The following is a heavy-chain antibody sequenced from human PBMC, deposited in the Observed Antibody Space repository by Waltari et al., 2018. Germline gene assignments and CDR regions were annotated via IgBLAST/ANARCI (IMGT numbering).Heavy chain of an antibody. CDR2: INPNSGET. V-gene: IGHV1-2*06. Sequence: QVHLVQSGAEVKKPGASVKVSCKASGYTFTGYYIQWVRRAPGQGLEWMGRINPNSGETNYAQKCQGRVTLTRDTSINTAYMELSSLKSDDTAVYYCARDLGSDYGNRDYWGQGTLVTVPS. D-gene: IGHD4-17*01. CDR1: GYTFTGYY. J-gene: IGHJ4*02. CDR3: ARDLGSDYGNRDY.